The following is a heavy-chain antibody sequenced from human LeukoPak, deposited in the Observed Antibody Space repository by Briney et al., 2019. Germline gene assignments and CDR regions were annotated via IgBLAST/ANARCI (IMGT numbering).Heavy chain of an antibody. J-gene: IGHJ6*02. CDR1: GGSFSGYY. D-gene: IGHD5-12*01. Sequence: SETLSLTCAVYGGSFSGYYWSWIRQPPGKGLEWIGEINHSGSTNYNPSLKSRVTISVDTSKNQFSLKLSSVTAAGTAVYYCARGVATIVGYYYGMDVWGQGTTVTVSS. V-gene: IGHV4-34*01. CDR3: ARGVATIVGYYYGMDV. CDR2: INHSGST.